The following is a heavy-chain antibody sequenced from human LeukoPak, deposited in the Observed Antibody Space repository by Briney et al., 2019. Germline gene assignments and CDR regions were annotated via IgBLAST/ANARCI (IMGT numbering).Heavy chain of an antibody. D-gene: IGHD4-23*01. J-gene: IGHJ3*02. V-gene: IGHV3-9*01. CDR1: GFIFSNYW. CDR2: ITRNSDTI. CDR3: AKDIDGGTFGDAFDI. Sequence: GGSLRLSCAGSGFIFSNYWMHWVRQAPGKGLMWVSGITRNSDTIDYADSVKGRFTISRDNAKNSLYLQMNSLRAEDTAFYYCAKDIDGGTFGDAFDIWGQGTMVTVSS.